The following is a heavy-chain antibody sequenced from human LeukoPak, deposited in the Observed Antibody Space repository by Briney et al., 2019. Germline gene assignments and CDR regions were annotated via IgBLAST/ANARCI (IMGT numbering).Heavy chain of an antibody. J-gene: IGHJ4*02. CDR2: MNPNSGNT. CDR1: GYTFTSYD. V-gene: IGHV1-8*01. CDR3: ARGGGGPYDILTGQLDY. Sequence: ASVKVSCKASGYTFTSYDINWVRQATGQGLEWMGWMNPNSGNTGYAQKFQGRVIMTRNTSISTAYMELSSLRSEDTAVYYCARGGGGPYDILTGQLDYWGQGTLVTVSS. D-gene: IGHD3-9*01.